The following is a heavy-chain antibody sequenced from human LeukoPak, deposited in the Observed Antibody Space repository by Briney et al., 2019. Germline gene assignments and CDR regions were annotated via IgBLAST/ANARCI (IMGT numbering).Heavy chain of an antibody. J-gene: IGHJ4*02. Sequence: GGSLRLSCAASGFKFRTYWLSWVRQAPGKGLERVATMNQDGTEKYYVDSARGRFTISRDNAKNSLYLQMNSLRAEDTAVYYCARDKGYTTYDYWGQGTLVTVSS. D-gene: IGHD5-24*01. V-gene: IGHV3-7*01. CDR3: ARDKGYTTYDY. CDR2: MNQDGTEK. CDR1: GFKFRTYW.